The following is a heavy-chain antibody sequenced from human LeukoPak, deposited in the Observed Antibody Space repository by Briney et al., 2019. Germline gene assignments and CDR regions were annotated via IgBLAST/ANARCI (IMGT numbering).Heavy chain of an antibody. Sequence: PGGSLRLSCAACGFTFSSYGMHWVRQAPGKGLEGVAVIRYDGSNKYNADSVKAQIAISRDNCKHSLYLQMNRLRAEDTAVYNCARDEGSYYYGSGNSNWCDPWGQGTLVTVSS. CDR1: GFTFSSYG. CDR3: ARDEGSYYYGSGNSNWCDP. J-gene: IGHJ5*02. D-gene: IGHD3-10*01. V-gene: IGHV3-33*01. CDR2: IRYDGSNK.